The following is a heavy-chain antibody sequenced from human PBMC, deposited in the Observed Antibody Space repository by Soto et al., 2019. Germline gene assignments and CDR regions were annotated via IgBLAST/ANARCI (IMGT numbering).Heavy chain of an antibody. J-gene: IGHJ6*02. CDR1: GFTFSSYS. V-gene: IGHV3-48*02. Sequence: GGSLRLSCAASGFTFSSYSMNWVRQAPGKGLEWVSYISSSSSTIYYADSVKGRFTISRDNAKNSLYLQMNSLRDEDTAVYYCARAGGLDYYDSSGHPVHYYYGMDVWGQGTTVTVSS. CDR2: ISSSSSTI. CDR3: ARAGGLDYYDSSGHPVHYYYGMDV. D-gene: IGHD3-22*01.